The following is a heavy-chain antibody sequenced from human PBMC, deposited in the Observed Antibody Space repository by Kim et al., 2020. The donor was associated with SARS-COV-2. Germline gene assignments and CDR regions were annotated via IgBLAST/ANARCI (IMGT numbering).Heavy chain of an antibody. D-gene: IGHD3-9*01. J-gene: IGHJ1*01. V-gene: IGHV4-39*01. CDR3: ARLGPRWPGYSSGVFQH. Sequence: LKSRVTISVDTSKNQFSLKPSSVTAADSAVYYCARLGPRWPGYSSGVFQHWGQGTLVTVSS.